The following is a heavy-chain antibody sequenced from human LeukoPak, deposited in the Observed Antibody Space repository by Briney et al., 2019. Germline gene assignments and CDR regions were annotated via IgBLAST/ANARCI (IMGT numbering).Heavy chain of an antibody. CDR2: AYYSGDT. Sequence: SETLSLTCTVSGDSVSGVYWSWIRQPPGKGLEWIGYAYYSGDTNYNPSLKSRVTISLDTSKNQFSLKLSSVTAADTAVYYCARAITYYYDSSGYWVHAFDIWGQGTMVTVSS. V-gene: IGHV4-59*02. CDR3: ARAITYYYDSSGYWVHAFDI. D-gene: IGHD3-22*01. CDR1: GDSVSGVY. J-gene: IGHJ3*02.